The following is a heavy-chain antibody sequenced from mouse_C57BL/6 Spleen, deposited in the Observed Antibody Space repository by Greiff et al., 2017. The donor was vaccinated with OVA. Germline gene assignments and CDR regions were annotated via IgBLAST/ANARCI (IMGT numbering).Heavy chain of an antibody. CDR2: ISYDGSN. D-gene: IGHD1-1*02. J-gene: IGHJ4*01. CDR3: ARGGDYYAMDY. CDR1: GYSITSGYY. Sequence: EVQLQESGPGLVKPSQSLSLTCSVTGYSITSGYYWNWIRQFPGNKLEWMGYISYDGSNNYNPSLKNRISITRDTSKHQFFLKLNSVTTEDTATYYCARGGDYYAMDYWGQGTSVTVSS. V-gene: IGHV3-6*01.